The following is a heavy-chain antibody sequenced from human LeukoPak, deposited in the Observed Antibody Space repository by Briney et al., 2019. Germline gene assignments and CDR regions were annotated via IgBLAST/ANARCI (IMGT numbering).Heavy chain of an antibody. V-gene: IGHV3-21*01. CDR3: ARDTSSGRYGGFDY. Sequence: GGSLRLSCAASGFTFTSYTMNWVRQAPGKGLEWVSSISSSTIYIYYADSVKGRFTISRDNAKNSVYLQMNSLRAEDTAVYYCARDTSSGRYGGFDYWGQGTLSPSPQ. CDR2: ISSSTIYI. CDR1: GFTFTSYT. D-gene: IGHD6-19*01. J-gene: IGHJ4*02.